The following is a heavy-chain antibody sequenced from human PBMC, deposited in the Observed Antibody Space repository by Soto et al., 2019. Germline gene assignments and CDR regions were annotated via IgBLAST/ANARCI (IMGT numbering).Heavy chain of an antibody. CDR2: IYYSGST. CDR3: ARQRTSVVTQAYFDS. Sequence: SETLSLTCTVTGGSINNRGYYWGWIRQPPGKGLEWIGSIYYSGSTYNNPSLKSRVSMSVDTSKNQFSLKLRSVTAADTALYYCARQRTSVVTQAYFDSWGQGSLVTVSS. D-gene: IGHD2-21*02. CDR1: GGSINNRGYY. J-gene: IGHJ4*02. V-gene: IGHV4-39*01.